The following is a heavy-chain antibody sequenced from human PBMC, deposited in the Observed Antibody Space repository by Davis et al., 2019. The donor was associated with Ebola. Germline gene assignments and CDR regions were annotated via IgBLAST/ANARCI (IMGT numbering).Heavy chain of an antibody. V-gene: IGHV3-20*04. CDR3: ARWRGCSGGSCYSPPYYFDY. J-gene: IGHJ4*02. CDR1: GFTFDDYG. CDR2: INWNGGST. Sequence: PGGSLRLSCAASGFTFDDYGMSWVRQAPGKGLEWVSGINWNGGSTGYADSVKGRFTISRDNAKNSLYLQMNSLRAEDTALYYCARWRGCSGGSCYSPPYYFDYWGQGTLVTVSS. D-gene: IGHD2-15*01.